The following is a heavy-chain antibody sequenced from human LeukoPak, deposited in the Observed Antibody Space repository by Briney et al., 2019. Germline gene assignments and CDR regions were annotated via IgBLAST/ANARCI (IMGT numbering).Heavy chain of an antibody. Sequence: GASVTVPCKTSGYRFTAYPLHWVRQAPGQGLEWLGWMNPHSGEANNAQKFQGRVTMTRDTSISVAYMQLSSLRSDDTAVYYCARGMDAEAFQNWGQGTLVTVSS. V-gene: IGHV1-2*02. D-gene: IGHD2-2*03. J-gene: IGHJ1*01. CDR1: GYRFTAYP. CDR3: ARGMDAEAFQN. CDR2: MNPHSGEA.